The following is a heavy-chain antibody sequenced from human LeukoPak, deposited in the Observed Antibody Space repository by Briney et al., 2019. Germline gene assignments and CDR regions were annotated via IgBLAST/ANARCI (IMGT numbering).Heavy chain of an antibody. CDR2: VSSDGGTK. CDR3: AKTPVPRPGDWWYFDL. V-gene: IGHV3-30*18. J-gene: IGHJ2*01. CDR1: KFTFSNYG. D-gene: IGHD3/OR15-3a*01. Sequence: GGSLRLSCTASKFTFSNYGMQWVRQAPGKGLEWVAVVSSDGGTKYYADSVKGRFTISRDNFKNSLYLQMNNLRAEDTAVYYCAKTPVPRPGDWWYFDLWGRGTRVTVSS.